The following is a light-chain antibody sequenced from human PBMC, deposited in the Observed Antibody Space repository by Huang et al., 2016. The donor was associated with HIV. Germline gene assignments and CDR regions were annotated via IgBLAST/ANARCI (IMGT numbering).Light chain of an antibody. J-gene: IGKJ2*01. Sequence: DIQMTPSPSSLSAFIGDRVIISCRASQNISRYLNWYQRKPGKAPKRLIYTASTFQTGVPSAFSGSGSGTDFSLTITNLQPEDSAIYYCQQSDRTPRTFGQGTKLEIK. CDR1: QNISRY. V-gene: IGKV1-39*01. CDR3: QQSDRTPRT. CDR2: TAS.